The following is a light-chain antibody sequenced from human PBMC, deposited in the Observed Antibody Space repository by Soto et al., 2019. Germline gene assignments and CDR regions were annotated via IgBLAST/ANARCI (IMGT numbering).Light chain of an antibody. Sequence: EIVMTQSPATLSVSPGEGATLSCKASQNVYNNLAWYQQRPGQPPRLLIYDASTRATGISARFSGSGYGTEFTLTISSLQSEDFAVYFCQQCRNWPLTFVGGTKVEIK. CDR1: QNVYNN. J-gene: IGKJ4*01. CDR3: QQCRNWPLT. V-gene: IGKV3-15*01. CDR2: DAS.